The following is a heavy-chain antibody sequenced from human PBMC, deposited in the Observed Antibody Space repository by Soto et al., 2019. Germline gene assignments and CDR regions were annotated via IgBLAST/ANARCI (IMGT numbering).Heavy chain of an antibody. CDR1: GYTFTSYD. D-gene: IGHD6-19*01. Sequence: QVQLVQSGAEVKKPGASVKVSCKASGYTFTSYDIIWVRQATGQGLEWMGWMNPSTGNTDSAEKFQGRLTMNRNTSISTVYMELCSLSSEDTAVYYCARGRIIVAGGFDPWGQGTLVTVSS. V-gene: IGHV1-8*01. CDR2: MNPSTGNT. CDR3: ARGRIIVAGGFDP. J-gene: IGHJ5*02.